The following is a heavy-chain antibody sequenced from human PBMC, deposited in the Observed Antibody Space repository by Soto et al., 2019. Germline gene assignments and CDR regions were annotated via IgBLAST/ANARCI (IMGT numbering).Heavy chain of an antibody. Sequence: ASVKVSCKASGYTFTSYYMHWVRQAPGQGLEWMGIINPSGGGTSYAQKFQGRVTMTRDTSTSTVYMELSSLRSEDTAVYYCARAINYYGSGSYYNITLNYYYGMDVWGQGTTVTVSS. J-gene: IGHJ6*02. CDR3: ARAINYYGSGSYYNITLNYYYGMDV. V-gene: IGHV1-46*01. CDR1: GYTFTSYY. CDR2: INPSGGGT. D-gene: IGHD3-10*01.